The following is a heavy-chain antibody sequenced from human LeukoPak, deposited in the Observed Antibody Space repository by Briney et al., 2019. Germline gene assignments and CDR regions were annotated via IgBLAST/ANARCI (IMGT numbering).Heavy chain of an antibody. D-gene: IGHD3-3*01. CDR2: MNPNSGNT. CDR3: ARGVNYDFWSGSYYSYYYMEV. V-gene: IGHV1-8*01. Sequence: ASVKVSCKASGYTFTSYDINWVRQAAGQGLEWMGWMNPNSGNTGYAQKFQGRVTITRDMSISTAYMELSGLTSEDTAVYYCARGVNYDFWSGSYYSYYYMEVWGKGTTVTVSS. CDR1: GYTFTSYD. J-gene: IGHJ6*03.